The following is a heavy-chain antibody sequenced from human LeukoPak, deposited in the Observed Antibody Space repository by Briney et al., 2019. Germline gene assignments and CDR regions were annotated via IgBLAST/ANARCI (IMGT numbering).Heavy chain of an antibody. CDR3: ARDRGYCSGGSGYDDFGGI. Sequence: KPGQSLRLSCAASGFTFSIYYMSWIRQPPGKGLEWVPYISSSGSTIYYPDSVKGRFTISRDNAKTSLYLQMNSLRAEDTAVYYCARDRGYCSGGSGYDDFGGIWGQGTMVTVSS. CDR1: GFTFSIYY. D-gene: IGHD2-15*01. CDR2: ISSSGSTI. J-gene: IGHJ3*02. V-gene: IGHV3-11*04.